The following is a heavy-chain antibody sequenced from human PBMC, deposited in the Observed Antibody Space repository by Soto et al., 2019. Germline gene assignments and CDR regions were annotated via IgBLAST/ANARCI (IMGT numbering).Heavy chain of an antibody. CDR1: GFTVSSNY. CDR2: IYSGGST. D-gene: IGHD6-13*01. V-gene: IGHV3-53*01. J-gene: IGHJ6*02. CDR3: ARDRSSSWYDPDKDYYYYGMDV. Sequence: GGSLRLSCAASGFTVSSNYMSWVRQAPGKGLEWVSVIYSGGSTYYADSVKGRFTISRDNSKNTLYLQMNSLRAEDTAVYYCARDRSSSWYDPDKDYYYYGMDVWGQGTTVTVSS.